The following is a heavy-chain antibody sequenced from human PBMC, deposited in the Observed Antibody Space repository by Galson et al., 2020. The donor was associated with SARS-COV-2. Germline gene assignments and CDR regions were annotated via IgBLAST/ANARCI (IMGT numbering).Heavy chain of an antibody. J-gene: IGHJ3*02. CDR3: TKQGRRFYDFWGDTSDI. V-gene: IGHV3-23*01. CDR2: ISGSGETA. CDR1: GLTFSDYA. D-gene: IGHD3-3*01. Sequence: GESLKIYCAVSGLTFSDYAMSWVRQAPGRGLEWVSGISGSGETAYYTDSVKGRFTVSRDNSKNTLYLQMNSLRAEDTAIYYCTKQGRRFYDFWGDTSDIWGQGTRVTVSS.